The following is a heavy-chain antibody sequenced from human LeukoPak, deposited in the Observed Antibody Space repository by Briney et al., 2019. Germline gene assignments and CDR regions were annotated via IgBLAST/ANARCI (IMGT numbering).Heavy chain of an antibody. Sequence: ASVKVSCKASGYTFTSYAMHWVRQAPGQRLEWMGWINAGNGNTKYSQKFQGRVTITRDASASTAYMELSSLRSEDTAVYYCARVGIAVAGKGDYWGQGTLVTVSS. V-gene: IGHV1-3*01. J-gene: IGHJ4*02. CDR2: INAGNGNT. CDR3: ARVGIAVAGKGDY. D-gene: IGHD6-19*01. CDR1: GYTFTSYA.